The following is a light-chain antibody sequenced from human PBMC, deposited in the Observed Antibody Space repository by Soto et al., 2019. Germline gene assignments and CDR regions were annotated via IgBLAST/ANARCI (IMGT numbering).Light chain of an antibody. CDR2: CAS. CDR1: QSVNNN. CDR3: QQYNNWPLLT. J-gene: IGKJ4*01. V-gene: IGKV3-15*01. Sequence: EIMVTQSPATLSVSPGERATLSCRASQSVNNNLAWYQQKPGQAPRLLIYCASTRATGIPARFGGSGYGTEFTLTISSLQSEDFAIYYCQQYNNWPLLTFGGGTKVEIK.